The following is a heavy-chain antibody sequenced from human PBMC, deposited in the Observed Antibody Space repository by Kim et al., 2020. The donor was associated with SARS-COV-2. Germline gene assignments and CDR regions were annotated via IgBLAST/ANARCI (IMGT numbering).Heavy chain of an antibody. J-gene: IGHJ4*02. Sequence: DTVKGRFTISRDNYKKPMYLQMNSMRAEDKAVYYCAKGRIAVAGTPMNYWGQGTLVTVSS. V-gene: IGHV3-30*02. CDR3: AKGRIAVAGTPMNY. D-gene: IGHD6-19*01.